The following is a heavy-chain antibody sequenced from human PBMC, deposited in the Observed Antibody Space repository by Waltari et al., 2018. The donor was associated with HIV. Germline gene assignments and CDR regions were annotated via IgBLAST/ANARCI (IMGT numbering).Heavy chain of an antibody. D-gene: IGHD3-9*01. CDR1: GITFSSHG. V-gene: IGHV3-48*04. CDR2: ISSSSSAI. Sequence: EVQLVESGGGLVQPGGSLRLSCAASGITFSSHGMSWIRQAPGKGLEWVSYISSSSSAIYYADSVKGRFTISRDNAKNSLYLEMNSLRAEDTAVYYCARGSDWDAFDIWGQGTMVTVSS. J-gene: IGHJ3*02. CDR3: ARGSDWDAFDI.